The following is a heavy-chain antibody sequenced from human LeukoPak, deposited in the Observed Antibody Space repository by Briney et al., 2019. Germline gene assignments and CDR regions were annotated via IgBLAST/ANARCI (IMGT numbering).Heavy chain of an antibody. J-gene: IGHJ4*02. CDR2: INPSGGST. D-gene: IGHD6-6*01. Sequence: ASVKVSCKAPGYTFTNYYIHWVRQAPGQGLEWTGIINPSGGSTSYAQKFQGRVTMTRGTSTSTVYMELSSLRSEDTAVYYCAREGPYSDSSRSRFDYWGQGTLVTVSS. CDR3: AREGPYSDSSRSRFDY. CDR1: GYTFTNYY. V-gene: IGHV1-46*01.